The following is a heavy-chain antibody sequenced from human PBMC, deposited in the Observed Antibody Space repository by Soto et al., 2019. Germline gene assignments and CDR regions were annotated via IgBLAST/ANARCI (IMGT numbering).Heavy chain of an antibody. CDR3: ARRYYGSGTYPYFDY. CDR1: GGSISSGGYY. J-gene: IGHJ4*02. Sequence: QVQLQESGPGLVKPSQTLSLTCTVSGGSISSGGYYWSWIRLLPGKGLEWIGYIYYSGNTYYNPSLKSRVIISVDTSKNQFSLKLSSVTAADTAVYYCARRYYGSGTYPYFDYWGQGTLVTVSS. D-gene: IGHD3-10*01. CDR2: IYYSGNT. V-gene: IGHV4-31*03.